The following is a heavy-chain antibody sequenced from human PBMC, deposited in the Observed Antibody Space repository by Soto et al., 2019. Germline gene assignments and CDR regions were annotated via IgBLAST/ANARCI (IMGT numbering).Heavy chain of an antibody. CDR1: GGSISDGLYY. CDR2: VYYTGRT. V-gene: IGHV4-39*01. D-gene: IGHD3-3*01. J-gene: IGHJ4*02. Sequence: QLQLQESGPGPVKPSETLSLTCTVSGGSISDGLYYWGWIRQPPGKELEWIGSVYYTGRTFYNPSLNSRVTTSADTSQNQFSLRLTSVTAADMAVYFCARHQFNVSAIHFDSWGQGTLVTVSS. CDR3: ARHQFNVSAIHFDS.